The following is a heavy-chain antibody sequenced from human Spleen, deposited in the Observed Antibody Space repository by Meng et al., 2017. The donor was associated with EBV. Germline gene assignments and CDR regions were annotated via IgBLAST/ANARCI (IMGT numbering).Heavy chain of an antibody. CDR1: GFTFSDYY. V-gene: IGHV3-11*04. CDR3: ATNKMVY. J-gene: IGHJ4*02. CDR2: ISGSGSTI. D-gene: IGHD2-8*01. Sequence: VALVVCGGGVVKPGKSLGLPCAGSGFTFSDYYMSWIRQAPGKGLEWVSYISGSGSTIYYADSVKGRFTISRDNAENSLYLQMNSLRAEDTAVYYCATNKMVYWGRGTLVTVSS.